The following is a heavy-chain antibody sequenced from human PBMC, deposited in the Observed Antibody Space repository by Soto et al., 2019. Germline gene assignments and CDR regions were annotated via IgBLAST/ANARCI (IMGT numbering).Heavy chain of an antibody. V-gene: IGHV3-9*01. D-gene: IGHD6-13*01. Sequence: EVQLVESGGGLVQPGRSLRLSCAASGFTFDDYAMHWVRQAPGKGLEWVSGISWNSGSIGYADSVKGRLTISRDNAKNSLYLQMHSLRAEDTALYYCAKAKRAIAAAGLFDYWGQGTLVTVSS. J-gene: IGHJ4*02. CDR1: GFTFDDYA. CDR2: ISWNSGSI. CDR3: AKAKRAIAAAGLFDY.